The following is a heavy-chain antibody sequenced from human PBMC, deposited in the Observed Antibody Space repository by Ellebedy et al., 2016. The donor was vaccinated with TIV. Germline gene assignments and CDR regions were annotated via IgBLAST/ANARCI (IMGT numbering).Heavy chain of an antibody. CDR2: IYSGGST. D-gene: IGHD4-23*01. Sequence: GESLKISCAASGFTVSSNYMTWVRQAPGKGLEWVSVIYSGGSTYYADSVKGRFTISRDNSKNPLYLQMNSLRAEDTAVYYCARDPYGGNLLVYWGQGTLVTVSS. V-gene: IGHV3-53*01. CDR1: GFTVSSNY. J-gene: IGHJ4*02. CDR3: ARDPYGGNLLVY.